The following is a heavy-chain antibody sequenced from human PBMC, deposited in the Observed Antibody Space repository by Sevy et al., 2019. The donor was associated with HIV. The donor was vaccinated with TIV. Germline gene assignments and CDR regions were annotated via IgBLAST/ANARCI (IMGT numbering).Heavy chain of an antibody. Sequence: ASVKVSCKASGYSFTTYRITWLRQAPGQGLECMGWISPHNGDTNYVQNLQGRVTMITDTSTSTAYMELRSLRSDDTAVYYCARAYCSGGSCYSLAYWGQRTRVTVSS. CDR3: ARAYCSGGSCYSLAY. J-gene: IGHJ4*02. V-gene: IGHV1-18*01. CDR1: GYSFTTYR. D-gene: IGHD2-15*01. CDR2: ISPHNGDT.